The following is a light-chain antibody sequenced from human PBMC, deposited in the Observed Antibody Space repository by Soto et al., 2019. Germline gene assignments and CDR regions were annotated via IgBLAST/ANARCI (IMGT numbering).Light chain of an antibody. CDR2: KAS. J-gene: IGKJ2*03. Sequence: IQMTQPPSTLSASVGDRVSITCRASQTIFSWLAWYQQKPGKAPKLLIYKASSLESGVPSRYSGSGSGTEFTLTISGLQPDDFATYYCQQYNSYPYSVGQGTKVDSK. CDR3: QQYNSYPYS. CDR1: QTIFSW. V-gene: IGKV1-5*03.